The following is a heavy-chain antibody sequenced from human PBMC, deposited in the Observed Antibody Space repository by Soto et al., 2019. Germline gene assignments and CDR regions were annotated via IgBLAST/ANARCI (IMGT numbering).Heavy chain of an antibody. CDR1: GYSFTRYW. CDR2: IDPSDSYT. Sequence: PGESPKISCKGSGYSFTRYWINWVRQMPGKGLEWMGRIDPSDSYTNYSPSFQGHVTISADKSISTAYLQWSSLKASDTAMYYCARLVVVPAAAQYYYYYYGMDVWGQGTTVTVSS. D-gene: IGHD2-2*01. CDR3: ARLVVVPAAAQYYYYYYGMDV. J-gene: IGHJ6*02. V-gene: IGHV5-10-1*01.